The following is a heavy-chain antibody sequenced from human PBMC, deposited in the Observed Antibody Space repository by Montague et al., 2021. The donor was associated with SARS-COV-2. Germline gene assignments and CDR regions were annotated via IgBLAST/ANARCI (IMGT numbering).Heavy chain of an antibody. Sequence: SRRLSLSASGFTFSSYEMNWVRQAPGKGLEWVSYISSSGSTIYYADSVKGRFTISRDNAKNSLYLQMNSLRAEDTAVYYCARGGTYYDFWSGYQNYYYGMDVWGQGTTVTVSS. CDR3: ARGGTYYDFWSGYQNYYYGMDV. D-gene: IGHD3-3*01. J-gene: IGHJ6*02. CDR1: GFTFSSYE. CDR2: ISSSGSTI. V-gene: IGHV3-48*03.